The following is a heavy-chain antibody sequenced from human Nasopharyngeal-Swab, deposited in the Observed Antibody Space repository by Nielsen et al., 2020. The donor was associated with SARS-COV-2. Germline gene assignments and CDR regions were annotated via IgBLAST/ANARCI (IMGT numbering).Heavy chain of an antibody. D-gene: IGHD2-8*01. Sequence: WIRQPPGKGLEWIGEFSHNGGVNYNPSLKSRVTISVDTSKNQFSLKLSSVTAADTAVYYCARVVMVYAIYWFDPWGQGTLVTVSS. J-gene: IGHJ5*02. CDR2: FSHNGGV. V-gene: IGHV4-34*13. CDR3: ARVVMVYAIYWFDP.